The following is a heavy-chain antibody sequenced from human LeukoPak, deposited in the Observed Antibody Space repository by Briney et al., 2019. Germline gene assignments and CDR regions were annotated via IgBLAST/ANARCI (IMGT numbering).Heavy chain of an antibody. D-gene: IGHD3-10*01. V-gene: IGHV4-59*01. J-gene: IGHJ4*02. CDR1: GGSISSYY. CDR2: TYYSGST. Sequence: ASETLSLTCTVSGGSISSYYWSWIRQPPGKGLEWIGYTYYSGSTNYNPSLKSRVTISVDTSKNQFSLKLSSVTAADTAVYYCARESYYGSGNDYWGQGTLVTVSS. CDR3: ARESYYGSGNDY.